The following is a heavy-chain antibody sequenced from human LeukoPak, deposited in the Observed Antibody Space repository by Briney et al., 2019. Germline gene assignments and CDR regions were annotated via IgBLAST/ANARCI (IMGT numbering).Heavy chain of an antibody. CDR2: IYYSGST. J-gene: IGHJ6*02. V-gene: IGHV4-59*08. CDR1: GGSISSYY. D-gene: IGHD6-13*01. CDR3: ASALLAAAGPTGGLSYGMDV. Sequence: PSETLSLTCTVSGGSISSYYWSWIRQPPGKGLEWIGYIYYSGSTNYNPSLKSRVTISVDTSKNQFSLKLSSVTAADTAVYYCASALLAAAGPTGGLSYGMDVWGQGTTVTVSS.